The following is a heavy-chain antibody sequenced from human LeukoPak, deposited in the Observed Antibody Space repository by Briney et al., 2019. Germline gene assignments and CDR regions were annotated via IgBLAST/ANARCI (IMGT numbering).Heavy chain of an antibody. V-gene: IGHV1-46*01. Sequence: ASVKVSCKASGYTFTSYYMHWVRQAPGQGLEWMGIINPSGGSTSYAQKFQGRVTMTRDTSTSTVYMELNSLRSEDTAVYYCARGGASYSCGWYHFDYWGQGTLVTVSS. CDR2: INPSGGST. CDR3: ARGGASYSCGWYHFDY. J-gene: IGHJ4*02. D-gene: IGHD6-19*01. CDR1: GYTFTSYY.